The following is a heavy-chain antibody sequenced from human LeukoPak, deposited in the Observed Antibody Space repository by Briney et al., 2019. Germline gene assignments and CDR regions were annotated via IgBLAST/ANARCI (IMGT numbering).Heavy chain of an antibody. Sequence: GGSLRLFCAASGFTFSSYWMSWVRQAPGKGLEWVANIKQDGSEKYYVDSVKGRFTISRDNAKNSLYLQMNSLRAEDTAVYYCARDRSRDYGRNWFDPWGQGTLVTVSS. V-gene: IGHV3-7*01. CDR3: ARDRSRDYGRNWFDP. D-gene: IGHD4-17*01. J-gene: IGHJ5*02. CDR1: GFTFSSYW. CDR2: IKQDGSEK.